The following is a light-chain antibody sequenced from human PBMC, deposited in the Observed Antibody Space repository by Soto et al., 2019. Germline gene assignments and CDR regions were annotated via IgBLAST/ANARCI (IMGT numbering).Light chain of an antibody. CDR1: QSVSSY. CDR2: GAS. Sequence: IVLTQSPATLSLSPGERATLPCRASQSVSSYLAWYQQKPGQAPRLLIYGASSRATGVPDRFSGSGSGTDFTLTICRLEPEDFAVYYRQQYGSSLLTYGGGTKVDIK. V-gene: IGKV3-20*01. CDR3: QQYGSSLLT. J-gene: IGKJ4*01.